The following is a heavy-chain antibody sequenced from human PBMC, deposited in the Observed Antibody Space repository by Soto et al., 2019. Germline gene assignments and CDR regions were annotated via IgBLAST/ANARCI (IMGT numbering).Heavy chain of an antibody. J-gene: IGHJ3*02. CDR3: VREEVQLMHAFDI. CDR1: GYTFTTYF. D-gene: IGHD2-2*01. V-gene: IGHV1-46*03. CDR2: IFPSGGSP. Sequence: QVQLVQSGAEVKQPGASVRISCKASGYTFTTYFMHWVRHAPGQGLGGMGVIFPSGGSPNYGQQFQGQVTLTRDTSTSTVYMDLSSLTSETTAIYYCVREEVQLMHAFDIWGQGTMVTVSS.